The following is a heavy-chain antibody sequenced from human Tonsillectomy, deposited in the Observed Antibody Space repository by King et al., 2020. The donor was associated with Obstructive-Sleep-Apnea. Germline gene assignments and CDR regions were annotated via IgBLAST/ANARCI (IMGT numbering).Heavy chain of an antibody. J-gene: IGHJ4*02. D-gene: IGHD6-25*01. Sequence: VQLVESGGGLVQPGESLRLSCAASGFTFSDYSRNWVRQAPGKGLEWVAYLSSSGRTIDSADSLKGRFTISRDNAKNSLYLQLSSLRAEDTAIYYCARDPVGFDPLYWGQGTLVTVSS. CDR2: LSSSGRTI. V-gene: IGHV3-48*04. CDR3: ARDPVGFDPLY. CDR1: GFTFSDYS.